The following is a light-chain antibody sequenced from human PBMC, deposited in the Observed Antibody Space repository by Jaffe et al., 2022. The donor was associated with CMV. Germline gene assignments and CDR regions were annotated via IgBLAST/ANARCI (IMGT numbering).Light chain of an antibody. V-gene: IGKV3-20*01. Sequence: EIVLTQSPDTLYLSPGERATLSCRASQSISSGYLAWYQQKSGQAPRLLISGASSRATGIPDRFSVSGSGTDFTLTISRVEAEDFAVYYCQQYDYSPYTFGQGTKVEIK. CDR2: GAS. J-gene: IGKJ2*01. CDR1: QSISSGY. CDR3: QQYDYSPYT.